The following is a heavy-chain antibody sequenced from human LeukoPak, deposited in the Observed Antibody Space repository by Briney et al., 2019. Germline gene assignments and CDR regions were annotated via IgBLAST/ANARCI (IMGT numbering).Heavy chain of an antibody. CDR2: IIPIFGTA. CDR3: ARPGPNYYDGEDAFDI. Sequence: SVRVSCKASGGTFSSYAISWVRQAPGQWLELMGGIIPIFGTANYAQKFQGRVTITADESTSTAYMELSSLRSEDTAVYYCARPGPNYYDGEDAFDIWGQGTMVTVSS. V-gene: IGHV1-69*01. J-gene: IGHJ3*02. D-gene: IGHD3-22*01. CDR1: GGTFSSYA.